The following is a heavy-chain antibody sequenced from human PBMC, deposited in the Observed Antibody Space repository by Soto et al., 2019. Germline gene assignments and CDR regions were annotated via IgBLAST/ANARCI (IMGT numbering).Heavy chain of an antibody. V-gene: IGHV3-48*01. CDR2: ISSSSSGI. J-gene: IGHJ6*03. CDR3: ARDLSWGSNWYYYMDV. Sequence: EVQLVESGGGLVQPGGSLRLSCATSGFILSDCAMNWVRQAPGKGLEWGSYISSSSSGIDYADSVKGRLTVSRDNARHSLYLQMTSLRAEDTAVYYCARDLSWGSNWYYYMDVWGKGTTVTVYS. CDR1: GFILSDCA. D-gene: IGHD7-27*01.